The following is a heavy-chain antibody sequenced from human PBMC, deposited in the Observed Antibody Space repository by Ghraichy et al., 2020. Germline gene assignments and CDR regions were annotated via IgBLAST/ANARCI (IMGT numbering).Heavy chain of an antibody. V-gene: IGHV3-30*04. J-gene: IGHJ1*01. CDR3: ARDDGAGSYFQEKSIAEYFRH. Sequence: GGSLRLSCAASGFTFSNYAMHWLRQAPGKGLEWVAVTSFDGTIKFYIDSVKGRFTISRDNSKNTLYLQMNSLTDDDTAIYFCARDDGAGSYFQEKSIAEYFRHWGQGTVVIVSS. CDR1: GFTFSNYA. D-gene: IGHD3-10*01. CDR2: TSFDGTIK.